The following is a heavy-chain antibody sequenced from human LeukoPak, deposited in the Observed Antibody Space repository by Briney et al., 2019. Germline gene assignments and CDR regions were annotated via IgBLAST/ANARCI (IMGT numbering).Heavy chain of an antibody. J-gene: IGHJ6*03. D-gene: IGHD6-6*01. Sequence: PGGSLRLSCAASGFTFSNAWMSWVRQAPGKGLEWVSSISSSSSYIYSADSVKGRFTISRDNAKNSLYLQMNSLRAEDTAMYYCARAHLSSSSTDYMDVWGKGTTVTVSS. CDR2: ISSSSSYI. CDR1: GFTFSNAW. CDR3: ARAHLSSSSTDYMDV. V-gene: IGHV3-21*01.